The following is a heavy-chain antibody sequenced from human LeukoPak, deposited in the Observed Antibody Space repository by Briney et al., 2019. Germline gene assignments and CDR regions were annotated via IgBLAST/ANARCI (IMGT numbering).Heavy chain of an antibody. CDR1: GGSISSYY. J-gene: IGHJ6*02. V-gene: IGHV4-59*08. Sequence: SETLSLTCTVSGGSISSYYWSWIRQPPGKGLEWIGYIYYSGSTNYNPSLKSRVTISVDTSKNQFSLKLSSVTAADTAVYYCARHIVVVPAAIGDYYYYGMDVWGQGTTVTVSS. D-gene: IGHD2-2*02. CDR3: ARHIVVVPAAIGDYYYYGMDV. CDR2: IYYSGST.